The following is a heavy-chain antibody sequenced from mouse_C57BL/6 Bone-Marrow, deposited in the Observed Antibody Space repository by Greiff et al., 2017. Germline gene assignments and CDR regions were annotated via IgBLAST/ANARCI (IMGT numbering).Heavy chain of an antibody. CDR3: TTSPLLAWFAY. V-gene: IGHV14-1*01. CDR1: GYTFTSYW. Sequence: VQLQQPGAELVKPGASVKLSCKASGYTFTSYWMHWVKQRPEQGLEWIGRIDPEDGDTEYAPKFQGKATMTADTSSNTAYLQLSSLTSEDTAVYYCTTSPLLAWFAYWGQGTLVTVSA. D-gene: IGHD2-10*01. J-gene: IGHJ3*01. CDR2: IDPEDGDT.